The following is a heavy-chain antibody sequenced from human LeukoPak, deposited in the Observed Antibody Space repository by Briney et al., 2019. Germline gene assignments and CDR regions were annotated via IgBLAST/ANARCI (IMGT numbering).Heavy chain of an antibody. CDR3: ARLRANWNYVNWFDP. CDR1: GGSISSYY. CDR2: IYNSGST. D-gene: IGHD1-7*01. V-gene: IGHV4-59*08. Sequence: SETLSLTCTVSGGSISSYYWSWIRQRPGKGLEWIGYIYNSGSTNYNPSLKSRATISVDTSKNQFSLKLSSVTAADTAVYYCARLRANWNYVNWFDPWGQGTLVTVSS. J-gene: IGHJ5*02.